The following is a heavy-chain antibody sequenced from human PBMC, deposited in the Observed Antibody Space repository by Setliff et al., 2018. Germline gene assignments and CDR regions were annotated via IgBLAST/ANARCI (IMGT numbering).Heavy chain of an antibody. D-gene: IGHD3-22*01. CDR2: INAGNGNT. J-gene: IGHJ4*02. CDR1: GYIFTYYA. V-gene: IGHV1-3*01. Sequence: ASVKVSCKASGYIFTYYAIHWVRQAPGQRLEWMGWINAGNGNTKYSQKFQGRVTITRDXSASTAYMELSSLTSEDTAVYYCARRPYDSSGYFNYWGQGTLVTVSS. CDR3: ARRPYDSSGYFNY.